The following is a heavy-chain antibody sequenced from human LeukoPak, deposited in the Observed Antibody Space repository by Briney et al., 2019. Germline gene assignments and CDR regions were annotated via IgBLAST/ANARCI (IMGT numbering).Heavy chain of an antibody. Sequence: GGSLRLSCAASGLTFSIYSMNWVRQAPGKGLEWTSYISSRGGSIYYADSLKGRFTISRDNANNSLYLQMNSLRAEDTAVYYCARGAMTGRGAFDIWGQGTMVTVSS. CDR1: GLTFSIYS. CDR2: ISSRGGSI. D-gene: IGHD3-9*01. CDR3: ARGAMTGRGAFDI. V-gene: IGHV3-48*04. J-gene: IGHJ3*02.